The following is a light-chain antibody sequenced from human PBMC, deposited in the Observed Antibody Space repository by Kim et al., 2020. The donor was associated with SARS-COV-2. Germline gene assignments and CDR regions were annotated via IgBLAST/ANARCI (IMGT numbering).Light chain of an antibody. J-gene: IGLJ3*02. CDR1: SSDVGGYNY. Sequence: LTQPASVSGSPGQSITISCTGTSSDVGGYNYVSWYQQHPGKAPKLMIYEVSNRPSGVSNRFSGSKSGNTASLTISGLQAEDEADYYCSSYTSSSTLRVFGGGTQLTVL. CDR2: EVS. V-gene: IGLV2-14*01. CDR3: SSYTSSSTLRV.